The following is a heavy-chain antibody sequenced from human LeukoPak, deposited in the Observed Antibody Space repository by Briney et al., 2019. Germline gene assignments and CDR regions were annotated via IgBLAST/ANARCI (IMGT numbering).Heavy chain of an antibody. CDR1: GFTFSSYG. J-gene: IGHJ4*02. CDR3: ARDYYDSSGYYTN. V-gene: IGHV3-33*01. CDR2: IWYDGSNK. D-gene: IGHD3-22*01. Sequence: GGSLRLSCAASGFTFSSYGMHGVRQAPGKGLEWVAVIWYDGSNKYYADSVKGRFTISRDNSKNTLYLQMNSLRAEDTAVYYCARDYYDSSGYYTNWGQGTLVTVFS.